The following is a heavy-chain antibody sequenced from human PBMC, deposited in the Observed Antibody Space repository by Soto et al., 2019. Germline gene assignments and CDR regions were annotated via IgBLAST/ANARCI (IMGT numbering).Heavy chain of an antibody. D-gene: IGHD3-16*01. Sequence: EVQLLESGGGLVQPGGSLRLSCAASGFTFNNYAMSWVRQAPGKGLEWVSAISGGGDTTSYADSVKGRFTVSRDGSKKPFNWKRTGRGAEDTAVYSCAKGRGGWGTLPPGVAFGAQGPLVTVSS. J-gene: IGHJ4*02. CDR2: ISGGGDTT. V-gene: IGHV3-23*01. CDR1: GFTFNNYA. CDR3: AKGRGGWGTLPPGVAF.